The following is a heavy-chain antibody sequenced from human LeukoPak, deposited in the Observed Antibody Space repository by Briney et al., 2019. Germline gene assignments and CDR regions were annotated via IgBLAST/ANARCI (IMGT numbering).Heavy chain of an antibody. V-gene: IGHV4-31*03. J-gene: IGHJ4*02. D-gene: IGHD6-19*01. CDR3: ARGRIAVADLPPDY. CDR1: GGSISSGGYY. CDR2: IYYSGST. Sequence: PSETLSLTCTVSGGSISSGGYYWSWIRQHPGKGLEWIGYIYYSGSTYYNPSLKSRVTISVDTSKNQFSLKLSSVTAADTAVYYCARGRIAVADLPPDYWGQGTLVTVSS.